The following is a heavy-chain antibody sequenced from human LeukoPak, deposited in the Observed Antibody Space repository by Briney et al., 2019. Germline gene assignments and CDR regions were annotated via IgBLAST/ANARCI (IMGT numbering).Heavy chain of an antibody. CDR3: ARDSAYYDFWSGYYTPQYGMDV. CDR1: GGSISSGGYS. CDR2: IYHSGST. V-gene: IGHV4-30-2*05. D-gene: IGHD3-3*01. Sequence: SSETLSLTCAVSGGSISSGGYSWSWIRQPPGKGLEWIGYIYHSGSTYYNPSLKSRVTISVDTSKNQFSLKLSSVTAADTAVYFCARDSAYYDFWSGYYTPQYGMDVWGQGTTVTVSS. J-gene: IGHJ6*02.